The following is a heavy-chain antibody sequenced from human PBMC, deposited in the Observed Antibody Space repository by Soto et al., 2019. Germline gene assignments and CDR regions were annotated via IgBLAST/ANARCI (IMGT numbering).Heavy chain of an antibody. V-gene: IGHV3-23*01. D-gene: IGHD3-9*01. CDR3: AKDPSTGSADF. Sequence: GGSLRLACAASGFSFSDFGMTWVRQAPGKGLEWVSAIHREGTNTHYADSVKGRFTISRDNSKDTLYLEMNSLRAEDTAIYFCAKDPSTGSADFWGQGTLVTVSS. CDR2: IHREGTNT. J-gene: IGHJ4*02. CDR1: GFSFSDFG.